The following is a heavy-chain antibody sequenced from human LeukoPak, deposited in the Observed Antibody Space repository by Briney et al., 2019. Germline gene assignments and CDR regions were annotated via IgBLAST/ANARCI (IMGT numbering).Heavy chain of an antibody. D-gene: IGHD1-14*01. CDR2: IYYSGNT. CDR1: GGSISGYY. Sequence: PSETLSLTCIVSGGSISGYYWSWIRRPPGKGLEWLGYIYYSGNTNYNPSLKSRVTISVDTSKNQFSLMLSSVTAADTAVYYCARDGPGIRGSFDIWGQGTMVTVPS. J-gene: IGHJ3*02. V-gene: IGHV4-59*01. CDR3: ARDGPGIRGSFDI.